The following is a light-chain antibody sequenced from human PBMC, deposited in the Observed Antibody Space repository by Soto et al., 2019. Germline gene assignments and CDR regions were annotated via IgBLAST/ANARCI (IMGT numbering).Light chain of an antibody. CDR1: QSISTW. CDR3: QQYDTYSRT. CDR2: KAS. J-gene: IGKJ1*01. V-gene: IGKV1-5*03. Sequence: DIQMTQYTSTLSASVGDSVIITCRASQSISTWLAWYQQKPGTVPKLLIYKASSLQSGVPSRFSGSGSGTEFTLTISSLQPDDFATYYCQQYDTYSRTFGQGTKVEIK.